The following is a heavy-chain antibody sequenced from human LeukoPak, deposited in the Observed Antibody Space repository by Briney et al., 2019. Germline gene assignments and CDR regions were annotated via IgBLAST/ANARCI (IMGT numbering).Heavy chain of an antibody. CDR3: ARLGIYSDYGHGDFDY. CDR1: GGTFSSYA. V-gene: IGHV1-69*13. CDR2: IIPIFGTA. D-gene: IGHD4-11*01. J-gene: IGHJ4*02. Sequence: ASVKVSCKASGGTFSSYAISWVRQAPGQGLEWMGGIIPIFGTANYAQKFQGRVTITADESTSTAYMELSSLRSEDTAVYYCARLGIYSDYGHGDFDYWGQGTLVTVSS.